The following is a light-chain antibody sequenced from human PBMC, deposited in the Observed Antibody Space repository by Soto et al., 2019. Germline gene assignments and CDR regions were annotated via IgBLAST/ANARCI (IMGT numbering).Light chain of an antibody. J-gene: IGKJ5*01. CDR3: QQSFSTLLIT. Sequence: DIQMTQSPSSLSASIGDGVTITCRASQSINSYLNWYQQKSGKAPKLLISAASNLQSGVPSRFSGSGSGTDFTHTISSLQPEDFATYYCQQSFSTLLITFGQGTRLEIK. CDR2: AAS. CDR1: QSINSY. V-gene: IGKV1-39*01.